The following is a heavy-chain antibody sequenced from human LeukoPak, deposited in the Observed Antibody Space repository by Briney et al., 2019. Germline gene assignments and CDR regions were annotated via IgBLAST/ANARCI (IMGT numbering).Heavy chain of an antibody. D-gene: IGHD2-8*01. CDR3: ARAAMVYAIRGGYYFDY. J-gene: IGHJ4*02. CDR2: IYHSGST. CDR1: GYSISSGYY. V-gene: IGHV4-38-2*02. Sequence: SETLSLTCTVSGYSISSGYYWGWIRPPPGKGLEWIGSIYHSGSTYYNPSLKSRVTISVDTSKNQFSLKLSSVTAADTAVYYCARAAMVYAIRGGYYFDYWGQGTLVTVSS.